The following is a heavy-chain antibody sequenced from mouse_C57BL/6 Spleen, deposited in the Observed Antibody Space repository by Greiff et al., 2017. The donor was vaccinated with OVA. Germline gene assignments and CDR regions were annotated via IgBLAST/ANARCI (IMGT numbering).Heavy chain of an antibody. CDR2: INPGSGGT. D-gene: IGHD1-1*01. Sequence: VQLVESGAELVRPGTSVKVSCKASGYAFTNYLIEWVKQRPGQGLEWIGVINPGSGGTNYNEKFKGKATLTADKSSSTAYMQLSSLTSEDSAVYFCARSDGSSYSWFAYWGQGTLVTVSA. J-gene: IGHJ3*01. CDR1: GYAFTNYL. V-gene: IGHV1-54*01. CDR3: ARSDGSSYSWFAY.